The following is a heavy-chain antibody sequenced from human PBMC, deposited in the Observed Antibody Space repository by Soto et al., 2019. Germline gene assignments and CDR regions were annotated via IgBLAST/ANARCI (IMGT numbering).Heavy chain of an antibody. J-gene: IGHJ4*02. D-gene: IGHD3-3*01. CDR2: ISSSSSYI. CDR1: GFTFSSYS. Sequence: PGGSLRLSCAASGFTFSSYSMNWVRQAPGKGLEWVSSISSSSSYIYYADSVKGRFTISRDNAKNSLYLQMNSLRAEDTAVYYCASTDFWSGYYTGEYFDYWGQGTLVTVSS. V-gene: IGHV3-21*01. CDR3: ASTDFWSGYYTGEYFDY.